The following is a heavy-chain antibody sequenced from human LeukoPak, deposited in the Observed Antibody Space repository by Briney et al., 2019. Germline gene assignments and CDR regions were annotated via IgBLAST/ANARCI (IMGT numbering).Heavy chain of an antibody. V-gene: IGHV3-7*05. CDR1: GFTFSSYW. D-gene: IGHD6-19*01. J-gene: IGHJ4*02. Sequence: GGSLRLSCAASGFTFSSYWMSWVRQAPGKGLEWVANIKQDGSEKYYVDSVKGRFTISRDNAKNSLYLQMNSLRAEDTAVYYCARDYSSRYSSGWDHFDYWGQGTLLTVSS. CDR3: ARDYSSRYSSGWDHFDY. CDR2: IKQDGSEK.